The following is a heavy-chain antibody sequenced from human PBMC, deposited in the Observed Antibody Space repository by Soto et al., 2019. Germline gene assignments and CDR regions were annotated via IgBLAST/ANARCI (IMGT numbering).Heavy chain of an antibody. CDR1: GFTFSSYG. Sequence: GGSLRLSCAASGFTFSSYGMHWVRQAPGKGLEWVAVISYDGSNKYYADSVKGRFTISRDNSKNTLYLQMNSLRAEDTAVYYCAKDPGRGYGPNNFDYWGQGTLVTVSS. V-gene: IGHV3-30*18. J-gene: IGHJ4*02. CDR2: ISYDGSNK. D-gene: IGHD5-12*01. CDR3: AKDPGRGYGPNNFDY.